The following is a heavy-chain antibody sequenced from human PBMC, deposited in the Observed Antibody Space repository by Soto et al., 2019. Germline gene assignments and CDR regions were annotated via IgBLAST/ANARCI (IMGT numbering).Heavy chain of an antibody. CDR1: GGTFSSYA. D-gene: IGHD3-22*01. CDR3: ARDSGRSNYYDSSGYWVLDY. J-gene: IGHJ4*02. V-gene: IGHV1-69*13. CDR2: IIPIFGTA. Sequence: SVKVSCKASGGTFSSYAISWVRQAPGQGLEWMGGIIPIFGTANYAQKFQGRVTITADESTSTAYMELSSLRSEDTAVYYCARDSGRSNYYDSSGYWVLDYWGQGTLVTVSS.